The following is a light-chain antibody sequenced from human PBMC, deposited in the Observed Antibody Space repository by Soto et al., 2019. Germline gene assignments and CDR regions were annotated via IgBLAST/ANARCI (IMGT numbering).Light chain of an antibody. Sequence: QSALTQPRSVSGSPGQLVTISCTGTSSDVGGYNYVSWYQQHPGKAPKLMIYDVSKRPSGVPDRFSGSKSGNTASLTISGLQAEDEADYYCCSYAGSPLYVFGTGTKLTVL. V-gene: IGLV2-11*01. CDR1: SSDVGGYNY. CDR3: CSYAGSPLYV. CDR2: DVS. J-gene: IGLJ1*01.